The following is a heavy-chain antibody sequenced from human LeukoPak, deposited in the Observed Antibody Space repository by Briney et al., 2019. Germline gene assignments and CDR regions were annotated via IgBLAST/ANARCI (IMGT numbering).Heavy chain of an antibody. CDR1: RFTFTDYY. D-gene: IGHD5-24*01. V-gene: IGHV3-11*04. CDR2: ISNSGSST. CDR3: ARGRDGYNSGAFDI. J-gene: IGHJ3*02. Sequence: PGGPLRLSCAASRFTFTDYYMSWIRQAPGKGLEWVSYISNSGSSTYYADSVKGRFTISRDIAKNSLYLQMNSLRAEDTAVYSCARGRDGYNSGAFDIWGQGTMVTVSS.